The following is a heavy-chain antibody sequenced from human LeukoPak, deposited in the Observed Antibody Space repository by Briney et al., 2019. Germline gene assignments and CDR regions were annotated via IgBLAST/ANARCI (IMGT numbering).Heavy chain of an antibody. Sequence: GGSLRLSCAASGFTFNTYVMSWVRQTPGKGLQWVSSIKSGGGTDYADSVKGRFTISRDNSKNTLYLQMNSLRAEDTAVYYCASPVGATTVFDYWGQGTLVTVSS. V-gene: IGHV3-23*01. CDR1: GFTFNTYV. CDR3: ASPVGATTVFDY. J-gene: IGHJ4*02. CDR2: IKSGGGT. D-gene: IGHD1-26*01.